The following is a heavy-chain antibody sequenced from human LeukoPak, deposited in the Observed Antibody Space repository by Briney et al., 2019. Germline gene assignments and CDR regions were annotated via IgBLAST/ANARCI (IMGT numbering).Heavy chain of an antibody. D-gene: IGHD6-13*01. CDR1: GFTFSSYS. V-gene: IGHV3-48*04. CDR2: ISSSSSTI. Sequence: PGGSLRLSCAASGFTFSSYSMNWVRQAPGKGPEWVSYISSSSSTIYYADSVKGRFTISRDNAKNSLYLQMNSLRAEDTAVYYCARDLSRQQLTYYFDYWGQETLVTVSS. J-gene: IGHJ4*02. CDR3: ARDLSRQQLTYYFDY.